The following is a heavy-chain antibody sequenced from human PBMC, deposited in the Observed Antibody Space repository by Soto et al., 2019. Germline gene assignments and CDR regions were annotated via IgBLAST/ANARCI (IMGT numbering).Heavy chain of an antibody. CDR1: GFSFSPAW. D-gene: IGHD6-13*01. CDR3: IWQQDFYYGRAV. V-gene: IGHV3-15*07. CDR2: IKSKGGGGTA. Sequence: EVQLVESGGGLVTPGGSLTLSCAASGFSFSPAWMNWVRQAPGKGLEWVGLIKSKGGGGTADYAAPVKGRFIISRDDSKNTIYLQMNSRKPEDTALSSCIWQQDFYYGRAVWGQGTTVTVSS. J-gene: IGHJ6*02.